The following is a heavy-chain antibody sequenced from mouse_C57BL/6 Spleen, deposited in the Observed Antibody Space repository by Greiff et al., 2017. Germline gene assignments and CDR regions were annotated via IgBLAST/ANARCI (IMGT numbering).Heavy chain of an antibody. CDR1: GFTFSSYA. J-gene: IGHJ3*01. Sequence: EVQVVESGEGLVKPGGSLKLSCAASGFTFSSYAMSWVRQTPEKRLEWVAYISSGGDYIYYADTVKGRFTISRDNARNTLYLQMSSLKSEDTAMYYCTRDDYDGAGFAYWGQGTLVTVSA. V-gene: IGHV5-9-1*02. CDR2: ISSGGDYI. D-gene: IGHD2-4*01. CDR3: TRDDYDGAGFAY.